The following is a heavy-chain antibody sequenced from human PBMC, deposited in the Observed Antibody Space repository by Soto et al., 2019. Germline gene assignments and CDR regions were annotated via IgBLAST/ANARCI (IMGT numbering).Heavy chain of an antibody. CDR1: GFTFSSYG. Sequence: QVQLVESGGGVVQPGRSLRLSCAASGFTFSSYGMHWVRQAPGKGLEWVAVISYDGSNKYYADSVKGRFTISRDNSKNTLYLQMNSLRAEDTDVYYCAKDRWELLRWIDYWGQGTLVTVSS. D-gene: IGHD1-26*01. J-gene: IGHJ4*02. V-gene: IGHV3-30*18. CDR2: ISYDGSNK. CDR3: AKDRWELLRWIDY.